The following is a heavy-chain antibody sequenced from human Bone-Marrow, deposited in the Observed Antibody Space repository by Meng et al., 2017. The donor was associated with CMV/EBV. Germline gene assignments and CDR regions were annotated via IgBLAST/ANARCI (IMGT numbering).Heavy chain of an antibody. D-gene: IGHD5-18*01. Sequence: SETLSLTCAVYGGSFSGYYWSWIRQPPGKGLEWIGEINHSGSTNYNPSLKSRVTISVDTSKNQFSLKLSSVTAADTAVYYCARGPIQQWFPPRGQGTLVTVSS. J-gene: IGHJ5*02. CDR3: ARGPIQQWFPP. CDR1: GGSFSGYY. CDR2: INHSGST. V-gene: IGHV4-34*01.